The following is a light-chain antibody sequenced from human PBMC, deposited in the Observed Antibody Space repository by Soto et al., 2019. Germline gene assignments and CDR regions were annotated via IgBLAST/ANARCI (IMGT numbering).Light chain of an antibody. J-gene: IGKJ1*01. CDR2: AAS. CDR1: QSISNY. V-gene: IGKV1-39*01. Sequence: IRMTQSPSSLSASTGDRVTITCRASQSISNYLNWYQHKPGRAPKFLIYAASSLQSGVPSRFSGSGSGTDFTLTISSLQREDCATYFCQQSFSSFWTFGQGTKGDIK. CDR3: QQSFSSFWT.